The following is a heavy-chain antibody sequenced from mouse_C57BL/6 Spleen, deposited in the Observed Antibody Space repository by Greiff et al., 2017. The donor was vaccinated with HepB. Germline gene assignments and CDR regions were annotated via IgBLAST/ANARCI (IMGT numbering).Heavy chain of an antibody. CDR3: ARREDFDY. Sequence: VQLKQSGPVLVKPGASVKMSCKASGYTFTDYYMNWVKQSHGKSLEWIGVINPYNGGTSYNQKFKGKATLTVDKSSSTAYMELNSLTSEDSAVYYCARREDFDYWGQGTTLTVSS. J-gene: IGHJ2*01. V-gene: IGHV1-19*01. CDR2: INPYNGGT. CDR1: GYTFTDYY.